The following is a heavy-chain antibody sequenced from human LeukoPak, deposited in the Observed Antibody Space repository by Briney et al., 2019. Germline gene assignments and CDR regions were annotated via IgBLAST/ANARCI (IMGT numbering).Heavy chain of an antibody. D-gene: IGHD2-2*01. J-gene: IGHJ5*02. V-gene: IGHV1-46*01. Sequence: ASVKVSCKASGYTFTSYYMHWVRQAPGQGLEWMGIINPSGGSTSYAQKFQGRVTMTRDTSKNQFSLKLSSVTAADTAVYYCARGVPDIVVVPAASFWFDPWGQGTLVTVSS. CDR1: GYTFTSYY. CDR2: INPSGGST. CDR3: ARGVPDIVVVPAASFWFDP.